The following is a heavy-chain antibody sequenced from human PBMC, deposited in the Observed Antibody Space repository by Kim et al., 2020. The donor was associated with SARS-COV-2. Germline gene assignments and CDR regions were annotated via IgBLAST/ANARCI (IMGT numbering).Heavy chain of an antibody. CDR2: TIPIFGTA. CDR1: GGSFSSSA. Sequence: SVKVSCKASGGSFSSSALSRMRQAPGQGLEWLGGTIPIFGTANSAQKFQGRITFTADKNARTAYMELTSLRSEHTAVYFCATGVVGPAAVPAYSDN. CDR3: ATGVVGPAAVPAYSDN. D-gene: IGHD3-3*01. J-gene: IGHJ5*01. V-gene: IGHV1-69*06.